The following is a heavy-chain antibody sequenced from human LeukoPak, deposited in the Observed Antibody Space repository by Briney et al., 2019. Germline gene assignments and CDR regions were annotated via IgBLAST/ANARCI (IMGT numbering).Heavy chain of an antibody. Sequence: SETLSLTCTVSGGSISSYYWSWIRQPPGKGLEWIGYIYYSGSTNYNPSLKSRVTISVDTSKNQFSLKLRSATAADTAVYYCARRGYSSGFDYFDYWGQGTLVTVSS. CDR2: IYYSGST. J-gene: IGHJ4*02. CDR3: ARRGYSSGFDYFDY. D-gene: IGHD6-19*01. CDR1: GGSISSYY. V-gene: IGHV4-59*08.